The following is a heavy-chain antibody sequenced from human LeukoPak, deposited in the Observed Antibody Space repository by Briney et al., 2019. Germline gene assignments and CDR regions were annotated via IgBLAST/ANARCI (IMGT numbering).Heavy chain of an antibody. D-gene: IGHD6-6*01. V-gene: IGHV4-38-2*02. CDR2: MFHSGNT. CDR3: ARERIAGRHFWFDP. J-gene: IGHJ5*02. Sequence: SETLSLTCAVSGYSISNSYYWGWIRQSPGKGLEWIASMFHSGNTYYNPSLKSRVTISVETSENQFSLKLSSVTAADTAVYYCARERIAGRHFWFDPWGQGTLVTVSS. CDR1: GYSISNSYY.